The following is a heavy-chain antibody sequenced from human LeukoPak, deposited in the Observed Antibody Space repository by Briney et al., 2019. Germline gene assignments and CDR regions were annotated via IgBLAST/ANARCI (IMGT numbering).Heavy chain of an antibody. CDR2: IKQDGSEK. CDR3: ARDFSAYYYDILTGYYDAFDI. Sequence: GGSLRLSCAASGFTFSSYWMSWVRQAPGKGLEWVANIKQDGSEKYYVDSVKGRFTISRDNAKNSLYLQMNSLRAEDTAVYYCARDFSAYYYDILTGYYDAFDIWGQGTMVTVSS. J-gene: IGHJ3*02. CDR1: GFTFSSYW. V-gene: IGHV3-7*01. D-gene: IGHD3-9*01.